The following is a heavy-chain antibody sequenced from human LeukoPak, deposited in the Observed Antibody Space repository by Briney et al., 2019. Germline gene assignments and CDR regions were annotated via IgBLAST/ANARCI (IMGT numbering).Heavy chain of an antibody. J-gene: IGHJ4*02. Sequence: SETLSLTCTVSGVSISNHYSSWIRQPPGKGLEWIGYIYYTGNTNYNPSLKSRVTISEDTSKNQVSLELSSVTAADTAVYYCVRHSRVVAFDYWGQGELVTVSS. CDR3: VRHSRVVAFDY. V-gene: IGHV4-59*08. D-gene: IGHD5-12*01. CDR1: GVSISNHY. CDR2: IYYTGNT.